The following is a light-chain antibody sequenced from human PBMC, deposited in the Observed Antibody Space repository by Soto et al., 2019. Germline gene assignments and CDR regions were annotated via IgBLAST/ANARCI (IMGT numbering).Light chain of an antibody. CDR3: ASLTTINFV. J-gene: IGLJ1*01. V-gene: IGLV2-14*01. CDR1: SSDVGAYNL. Sequence: QSALTQPASVSGSPGQSITISCTGTSSDVGAYNLVSWYQHHPDKAPKLMISEVSNRPSGVSDRFSGSKSGNTASLTISGLQAEDEADYYCASLTTINFVFGTGTKLTVL. CDR2: EVS.